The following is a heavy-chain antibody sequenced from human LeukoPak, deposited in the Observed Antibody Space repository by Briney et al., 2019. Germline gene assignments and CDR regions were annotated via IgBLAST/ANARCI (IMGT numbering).Heavy chain of an antibody. CDR1: GGSISSSSYY. Sequence: SETLSLTCTVSGGSISSSSYYWGWIRQPPGKGLEWIGSIYYSGSTYYNPSLKSRVTISVDTSKNQFSLKLSSVTAAGTAVYYCARRSSSWYPGWFDPWGQGTLVTVSS. J-gene: IGHJ5*02. D-gene: IGHD6-13*01. CDR3: ARRSSSWYPGWFDP. V-gene: IGHV4-39*01. CDR2: IYYSGST.